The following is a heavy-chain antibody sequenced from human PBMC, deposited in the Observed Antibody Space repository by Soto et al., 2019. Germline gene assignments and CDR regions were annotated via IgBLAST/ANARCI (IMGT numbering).Heavy chain of an antibody. D-gene: IGHD3-16*01. CDR3: ARVAYCTMNDAFDI. Sequence: QVQLVQSGAEVRKPGASVKVSCTASGYSFHTYGISWVRQARGQGLEWMGWINAHNGNTNYAQKLQGRVTMSTDTSTSTAYMELRTLRSDETAVYYCARVAYCTMNDAFDIWGQGTMVTVSS. J-gene: IGHJ3*02. CDR1: GYSFHTYG. CDR2: INAHNGNT. V-gene: IGHV1-18*01.